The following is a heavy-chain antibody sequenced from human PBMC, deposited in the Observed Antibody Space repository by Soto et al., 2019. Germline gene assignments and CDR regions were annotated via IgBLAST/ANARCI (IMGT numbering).Heavy chain of an antibody. Sequence: QVQLQQWGAGPLRPLETLSLTCGVSGGSFSGYYWAWIRQSPGKGLEWIGEINDRGSINYNPSLKSRVIISVDTSKNHYSLNLRSVTAADTAVYYCARDSHDILTGPPWVWYFDLWGRGTLVTVSS. CDR1: GGSFSGYY. V-gene: IGHV4-34*01. D-gene: IGHD3-9*01. CDR2: INDRGSI. J-gene: IGHJ2*01. CDR3: ARDSHDILTGPPWVWYFDL.